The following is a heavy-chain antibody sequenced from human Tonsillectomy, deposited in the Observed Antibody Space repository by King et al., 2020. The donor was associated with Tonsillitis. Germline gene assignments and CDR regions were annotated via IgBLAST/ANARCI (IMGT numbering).Heavy chain of an antibody. D-gene: IGHD1-1*01. CDR3: ARDLLDTTDY. J-gene: IGHJ4*02. CDR1: GFTFSSYS. Sequence: QLVQSGGGLVKPGGSLSLSCAASGFTFSSYSMNWVRQAPGKGLEWVSSISSSSSYIYYADSVKGRFTISRDNAKNSLYLQMNSLRAEDTAVYYCARDLLDTTDYWGQGNLVTVSS. V-gene: IGHV3-21*01. CDR2: ISSSSSYI.